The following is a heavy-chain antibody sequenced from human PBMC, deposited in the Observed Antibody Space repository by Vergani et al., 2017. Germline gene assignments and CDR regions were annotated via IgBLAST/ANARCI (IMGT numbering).Heavy chain of an antibody. CDR1: GGSISSYY. Sequence: QLQESGPGLVKPSATLSLTCSVSGGSISSYYWSWIRQPPGKGLEWIGYIYYSGSTNYNPSLKSRVTISGDPSKTQFSLKLSSVTAADTAVYDCARVERSGWSRGDAFEIWGQGTMVTVSS. J-gene: IGHJ3*02. CDR3: ARVERSGWSRGDAFEI. D-gene: IGHD6-19*01. CDR2: IYYSGST. V-gene: IGHV4-59*01.